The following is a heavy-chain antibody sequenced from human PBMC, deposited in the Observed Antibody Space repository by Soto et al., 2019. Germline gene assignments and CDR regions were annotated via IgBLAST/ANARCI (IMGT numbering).Heavy chain of an antibody. CDR3: ARGGEGYSYGSRFDP. CDR1: GGSFSGYY. CDR2: INHSGST. V-gene: IGHV4-34*01. D-gene: IGHD5-18*01. Sequence: TSETLSLTCAVYGGSFSGYYWSWVRQPPGKGLEWIGEINHSGSTNYNPSLKSRVTISVDTSKNQFSLKLSSVTAADTAVYYCARGGEGYSYGSRFDPWGQGTLVTVSS. J-gene: IGHJ5*02.